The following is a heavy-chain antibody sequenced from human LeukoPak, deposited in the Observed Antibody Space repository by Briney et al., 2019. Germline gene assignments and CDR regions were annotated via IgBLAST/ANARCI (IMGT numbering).Heavy chain of an antibody. CDR3: ARDLINYDSVFDL. J-gene: IGHJ3*01. V-gene: IGHV3-7*01. CDR1: GFIFSRYW. CDR2: IKQDGSGK. Sequence: GGSLRLSCAASGFIFSRYWMTWVRQAPGKGLEWVANIKQDGSGKYYVESVKGRFTVSRDNAKNSLSLQMNSLRAEDTAVYYCARDLINYDSVFDLWGQGTMVTVSS. D-gene: IGHD3-22*01.